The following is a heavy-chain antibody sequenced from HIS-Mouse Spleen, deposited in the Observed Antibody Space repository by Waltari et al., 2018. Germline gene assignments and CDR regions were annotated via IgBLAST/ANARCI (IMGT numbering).Heavy chain of an antibody. J-gene: IGHJ4*02. V-gene: IGHV1-8*01. D-gene: IGHD4-4*01. CDR2: MHPTRGKP. Sequence: QVQLVQSGAEVKKPGASVKVSCKASGYTFTSYDINWVRQATGQGLEWMGWMHPTRGKPSHGQKFQGRVTTTKNTAIRTAYMELSSLRSEDTAVYYCARGHDYSNYFDYWGQGTLVTVSS. CDR3: ARGHDYSNYFDY. CDR1: GYTFTSYD.